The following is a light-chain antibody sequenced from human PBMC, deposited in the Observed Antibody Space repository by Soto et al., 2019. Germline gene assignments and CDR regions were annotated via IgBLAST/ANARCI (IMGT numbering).Light chain of an antibody. J-gene: IGKJ1*01. CDR2: GAS. V-gene: IGKV3-15*01. CDR3: QQYNNWPPDRT. CDR1: QSVGSN. Sequence: EIVMTQSPATLSVSPGERATLSCRASQSVGSNLAWYQQKPGQAPRLPIYGASTRATGIPARFSGSGSGREFTLTISSLQSEDFAIYFCQQYNNWPPDRTFGQGTKVEIK.